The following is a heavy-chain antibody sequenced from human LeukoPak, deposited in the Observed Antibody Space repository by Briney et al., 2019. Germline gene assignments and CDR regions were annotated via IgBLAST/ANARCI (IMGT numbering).Heavy chain of an antibody. Sequence: GGSLKLSCAASGFTFDDYAMHLVRRAPGKGLEWVSGISWNSGSIGYADSVRGRFTISRDNAKNSLYLQMNSLRAEDTALYYCAKDQYSSSWYSFDYWGQGTLVTVSS. CDR3: AKDQYSSSWYSFDY. CDR1: GFTFDDYA. J-gene: IGHJ4*02. V-gene: IGHV3-9*01. D-gene: IGHD6-13*01. CDR2: ISWNSGSI.